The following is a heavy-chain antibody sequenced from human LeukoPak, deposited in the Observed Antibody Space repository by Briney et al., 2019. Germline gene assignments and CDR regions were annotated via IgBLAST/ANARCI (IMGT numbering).Heavy chain of an antibody. V-gene: IGHV1-3*01. J-gene: IGHJ4*02. CDR3: ARDFERPDY. CDR2: VNGANGNT. CDR1: GYIFTSYA. Sequence: ASVKVSCKASGYIFTSYAIRWVRQAPGQRLEWMGWVNGANGNTKYSQKFQGRVTISRDTSATTAYMELSSLRSEDTAVYYCARDFERPDYWGQGTLVTVSS.